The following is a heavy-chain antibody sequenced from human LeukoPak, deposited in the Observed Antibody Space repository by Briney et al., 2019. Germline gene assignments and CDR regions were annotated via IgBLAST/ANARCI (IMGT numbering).Heavy chain of an antibody. J-gene: IGHJ5*02. V-gene: IGHV4-39*01. Sequence: PPETLSLTCTVSGGSINSRSYYWGWIRQSPGKGLGWIGSIYYSGSTYYNPSLKSRVTISVDTSKNQFSLKLSSVTAADTAIYYCARQDCSSSSCRNWFDTWGQGILVTVSS. CDR2: IYYSGST. CDR1: GGSINSRSYY. CDR3: ARQDCSSSSCRNWFDT. D-gene: IGHD2-2*01.